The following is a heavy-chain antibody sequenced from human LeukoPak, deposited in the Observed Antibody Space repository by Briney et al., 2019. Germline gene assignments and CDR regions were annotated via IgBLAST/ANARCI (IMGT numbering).Heavy chain of an antibody. CDR3: AKAFFRSGSYSVFDY. Sequence: GGSLRLSCAASGFTFSSYAMSWVRQAPGEGLEWVSAISGSGGSTYYADSVKGRFTISRDNSKNTLYLQMNSLRAEDTAVYYCAKAFFRSGSYSVFDYWGQGTLVTVSS. J-gene: IGHJ4*02. D-gene: IGHD3-10*01. CDR1: GFTFSSYA. V-gene: IGHV3-23*01. CDR2: ISGSGGST.